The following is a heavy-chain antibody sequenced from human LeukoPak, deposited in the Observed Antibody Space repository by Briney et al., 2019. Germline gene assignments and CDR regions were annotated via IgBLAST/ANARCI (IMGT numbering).Heavy chain of an antibody. J-gene: IGHJ4*02. CDR1: GXTFSDYY. CDR3: ARILAVASFHPFDY. V-gene: IGHV3-11*03. Sequence: GSLRLSFAASGXTFSDYYMNWIRQAPGKGLEWVSYISSSSSYTNYADSVKGRFTISRDNAKNSLYLQMNSLRAEDTAVYYCARILAVASFHPFDYWGQGTLVTVSS. CDR2: ISSSSSYT. D-gene: IGHD6-19*01.